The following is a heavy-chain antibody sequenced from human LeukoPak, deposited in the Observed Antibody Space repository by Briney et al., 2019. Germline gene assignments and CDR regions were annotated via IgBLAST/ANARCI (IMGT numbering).Heavy chain of an antibody. D-gene: IGHD3-10*01. Sequence: GESLKISCKGSGYSFTSYWIGWVRQMPGKGLEWMGIIYPGDSDTRYSPSFQGQVTISADKSISTAYLQWSSLKASDTAMYYCARILWFGQQPPYFDYWGQGTLVTVSS. J-gene: IGHJ4*02. CDR2: IYPGDSDT. CDR3: ARILWFGQQPPYFDY. CDR1: GYSFTSYW. V-gene: IGHV5-51*01.